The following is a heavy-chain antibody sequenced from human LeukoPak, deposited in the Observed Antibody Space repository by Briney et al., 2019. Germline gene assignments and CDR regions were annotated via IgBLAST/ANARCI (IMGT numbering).Heavy chain of an antibody. CDR2: ISESGGNI. CDR3: AKANVMRGTTWIYYYIDV. Sequence: GGSLRLSCAASGFTFSSYAMSWVRQAPGKGLEWVSQISESGGNIDYADSVKGRFSVSRDNSENTLHLQMSRLRVEDTAVYFCAKANVMRGTTWIYYYIDVWGKGTTVTVSS. V-gene: IGHV3-23*01. CDR1: GFTFSSYA. J-gene: IGHJ6*03. D-gene: IGHD1-1*01.